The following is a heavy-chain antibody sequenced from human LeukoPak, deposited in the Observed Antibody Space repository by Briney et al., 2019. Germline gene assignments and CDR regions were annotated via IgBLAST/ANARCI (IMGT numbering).Heavy chain of an antibody. V-gene: IGHV3-23*01. CDR3: AKATGVGATDFDY. J-gene: IGHJ4*02. Sequence: PGGSLRLSCAASGFTFSTFAMIWVRQPPGKGLEWVSSIFPSGGEIHYADSVRGRFTISRDNSKSTLSLQMNSLRAEDTAVYYCAKATGVGATDFDYWGQGTLVTVSS. CDR1: GFTFSTFA. D-gene: IGHD1-26*01. CDR2: IFPSGGEI.